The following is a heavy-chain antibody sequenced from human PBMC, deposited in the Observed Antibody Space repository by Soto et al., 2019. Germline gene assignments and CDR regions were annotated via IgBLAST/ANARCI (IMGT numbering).Heavy chain of an antibody. Sequence: QVQLQQWGAGLLKPSETLSLTCAVYGGSFSGYYWSWIRQPPGKGLEWIGEINHSGSTNYNPSLQSRVTITVDTSKNQCSLKLSSVTAANTAVYYCARVRRSRFIAVVYLYYFDYWGQGTPVTVSA. CDR1: GGSFSGYY. J-gene: IGHJ4*02. CDR3: ARVRRSRFIAVVYLYYFDY. D-gene: IGHD6-19*01. V-gene: IGHV4-34*01. CDR2: INHSGST.